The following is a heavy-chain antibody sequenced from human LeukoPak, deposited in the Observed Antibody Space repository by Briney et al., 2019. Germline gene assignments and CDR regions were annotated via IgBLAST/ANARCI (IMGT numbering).Heavy chain of an antibody. J-gene: IGHJ4*02. CDR2: ISSSSSTI. CDR1: GFTFSSYS. Sequence: GGSLRLSCAASGFTFSSYSMNWVRQAPGKGLEWVSYISSSSSTIYYADSVKGRFTISRDNAKNSLYLQMNSLRAEDTAVYYCAKMGLPYGGNPGVFDYWGQGTLVTVSS. CDR3: AKMGLPYGGNPGVFDY. D-gene: IGHD4-23*01. V-gene: IGHV3-48*04.